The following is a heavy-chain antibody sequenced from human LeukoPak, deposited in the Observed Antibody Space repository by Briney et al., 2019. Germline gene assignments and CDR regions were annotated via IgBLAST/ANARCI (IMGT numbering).Heavy chain of an antibody. D-gene: IGHD3-10*01. CDR2: IYYSGST. Sequence: SETLSLTCTVSGGSISSYYWSWIRQPPGKGLEWIGCIYYSGSTYYNPSLKSRVTISVDTSKNQFSLKLSSVTAADTAVYYCARYILLLWFGESPGWFDPWGQGTLVTVSS. CDR3: ARYILLLWFGESPGWFDP. J-gene: IGHJ5*02. CDR1: GGSISSYY. V-gene: IGHV4-59*04.